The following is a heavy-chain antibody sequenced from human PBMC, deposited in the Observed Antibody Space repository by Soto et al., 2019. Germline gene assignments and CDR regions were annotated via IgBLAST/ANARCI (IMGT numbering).Heavy chain of an antibody. CDR1: GFTFSSYG. D-gene: IGHD2-2*01. V-gene: IGHV3-33*01. CDR2: IWYDGSNK. CDR3: ARDRLVPYGYGMDV. J-gene: IGHJ6*02. Sequence: PGGSLRLSCAASGFTFSSYGMHWVRQAPGKGLEWVAVIWYDGSNKYYADSVKGRFAVSRDNSKNTLYLQMNSLRVEDTAVYYCARDRLVPYGYGMDVWGQGTTVTVSS.